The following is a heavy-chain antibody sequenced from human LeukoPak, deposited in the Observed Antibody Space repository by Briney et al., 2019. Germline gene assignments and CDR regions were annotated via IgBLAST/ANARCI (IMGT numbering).Heavy chain of an antibody. J-gene: IGHJ5*02. D-gene: IGHD4-11*01. V-gene: IGHV1-18*01. CDR3: ARRKATVTPYNWFDP. CDR2: ISAYNGNT. Sequence: ASVKVSCKASGYTFTSYGISWVRQAPGQGLEWMGWISAYNGNTNYAQKLQGRVTMTTDTSTSTAYMELRSLRSDATAVYYCARRKATVTPYNWFDPWGQGTLVTVSS. CDR1: GYTFTSYG.